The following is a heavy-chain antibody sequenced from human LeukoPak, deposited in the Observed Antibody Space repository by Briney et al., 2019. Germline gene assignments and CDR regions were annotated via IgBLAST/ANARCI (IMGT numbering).Heavy chain of an antibody. D-gene: IGHD3-3*01. CDR3: ARDLRRITIFGVVTDNWFDP. V-gene: IGHV1-46*01. Sequence: GTSVKVSCKASGYTFTSYYMHWVRQAPGQGLEWMGIINPSGGSTSYAQKFQGRVTMTRDTSTSTVYMELSSLRSEDTAVYYCARDLRRITIFGVVTDNWFDPWGQGTLVTVSS. CDR1: GYTFTSYY. CDR2: INPSGGST. J-gene: IGHJ5*02.